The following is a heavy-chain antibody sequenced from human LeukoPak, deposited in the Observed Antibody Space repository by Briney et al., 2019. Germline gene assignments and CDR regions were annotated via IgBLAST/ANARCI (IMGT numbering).Heavy chain of an antibody. D-gene: IGHD4-17*01. V-gene: IGHV3-23*01. J-gene: IGHJ4*02. CDR1: GFTFSSYA. Sequence: GGSLRLSCAASGFTFSSYAMSWVRQAPGKGLEWVSDISGSGGSTYYADSVKGRFTISRDNSKNTLYLQMNSLRAEDTAVYYCAKQSDDYGDGYFDYWGQGTLVTVSS. CDR3: AKQSDDYGDGYFDY. CDR2: ISGSGGST.